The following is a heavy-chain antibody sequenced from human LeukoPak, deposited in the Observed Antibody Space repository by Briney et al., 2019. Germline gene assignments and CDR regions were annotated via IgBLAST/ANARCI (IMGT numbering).Heavy chain of an antibody. J-gene: IGHJ4*02. CDR1: GHTFTDYY. D-gene: IGHD4-17*01. Sequence: ASVKVSCRASGHTFTDYYIHWVRQAPGQGLEWMGRINPNSGGTNYAQNFQGKVTMTRDTSISTAYMELSRLRSDDAAVYYCARTYVYGDHMGYWGQGTLVTVSS. V-gene: IGHV1-2*06. CDR2: INPNSGGT. CDR3: ARTYVYGDHMGY.